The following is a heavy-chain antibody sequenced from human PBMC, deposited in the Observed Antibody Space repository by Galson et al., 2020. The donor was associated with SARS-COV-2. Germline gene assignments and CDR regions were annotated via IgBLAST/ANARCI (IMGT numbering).Heavy chain of an antibody. D-gene: IGHD2-8*01. CDR2: IWYDGSHK. CDR3: ARDGVYCSEGVCFMDS. CDR1: GFIFSNYV. J-gene: IGHJ5*01. Sequence: GESLKISCAASGFIFSNYVMHWVRQAPGKGLEWVAVIWYDGSHKYYGDSLQGRFTISRDNSKNTVFLQISSLRDEDTAVYYCARDGVYCSEGVCFMDSWGQGTPVTVSS. V-gene: IGHV3-33*01.